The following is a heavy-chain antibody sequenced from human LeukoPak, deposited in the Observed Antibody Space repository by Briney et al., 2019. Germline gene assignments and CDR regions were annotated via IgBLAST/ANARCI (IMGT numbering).Heavy chain of an antibody. CDR2: MYYSGST. D-gene: IGHD2-2*01. CDR1: GGSISSGGYS. CDR3: ARHACSSSSCYAVPDWFDP. V-gene: IGHV4-61*08. J-gene: IGHJ5*02. Sequence: SETLSLTCAVSGGSISSGGYSWSWIRQPPGKGLEWIGYMYYSGSTNYNPSLKSRVTISVDTSKNQFSLKLSSVTAADTAVYYCARHACSSSSCYAVPDWFDPWGQGTLVTVSS.